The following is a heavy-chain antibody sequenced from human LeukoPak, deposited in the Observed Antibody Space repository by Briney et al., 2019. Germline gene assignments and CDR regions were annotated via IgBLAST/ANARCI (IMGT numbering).Heavy chain of an antibody. CDR1: GFTFDDYA. CDR2: ISWDGGST. J-gene: IGHJ6*03. D-gene: IGHD3-22*01. CDR3: AKDVNYYDSRGYYYYMDV. V-gene: IGHV3-43D*04. Sequence: GGSLRLSCAASGFTFDDYAMHWVRQAPGKGLERVSLISWDGGSTYYADSVKGRFTISRDNSKNSLYLQMNSLRAEDTALYYCAKDVNYYDSRGYYYYMDVWGKGTTVTVSS.